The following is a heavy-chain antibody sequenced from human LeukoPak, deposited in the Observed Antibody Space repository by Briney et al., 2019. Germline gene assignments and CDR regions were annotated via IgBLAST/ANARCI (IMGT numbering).Heavy chain of an antibody. Sequence: SETLSLTCTVSGDSISGYYWSWMRQPPGKGLEWIGYIYTSGSTNYNPSLQSRVTISVDTSKSRFSLKLGSVTAADTAVYFCARQFSSSSSFDYWGQGTLVTVSS. V-gene: IGHV4-4*09. D-gene: IGHD6-6*01. CDR2: IYTSGST. CDR1: GDSISGYY. CDR3: ARQFSSSSSFDY. J-gene: IGHJ4*02.